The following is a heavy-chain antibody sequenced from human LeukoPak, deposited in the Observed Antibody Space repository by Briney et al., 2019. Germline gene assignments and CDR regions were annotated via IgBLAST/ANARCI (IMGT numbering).Heavy chain of an antibody. D-gene: IGHD3-22*01. CDR3: AKEGGYLDY. V-gene: IGHV3-30*18. Sequence: GRSLRLSCAASGFTFSSYGMHWVRQAPGKGLEWVAVISYDGSNKYYADSVKGRFTISRDNSKNTLYLQMNSLRAEDTAVYYCAKEGGYLDYWGQGTLVTVSS. CDR2: ISYDGSNK. J-gene: IGHJ4*02. CDR1: GFTFSSYG.